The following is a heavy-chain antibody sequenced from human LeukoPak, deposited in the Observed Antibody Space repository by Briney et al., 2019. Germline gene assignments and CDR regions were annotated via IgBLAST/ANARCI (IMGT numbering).Heavy chain of an antibody. Sequence: PGGSLRLSCAASGFTFSRHNMNWVRQVPGKGLEWVSYISSSGSTIYYADSVKGRFTISRDNAKNSLYLQMNSLRAEDTAVYYCAELGITMIGGVWGKGTTVTISS. CDR2: ISSSGSTI. J-gene: IGHJ6*04. CDR1: GFTFSRHN. CDR3: AELGITMIGGV. D-gene: IGHD3-10*02. V-gene: IGHV3-48*03.